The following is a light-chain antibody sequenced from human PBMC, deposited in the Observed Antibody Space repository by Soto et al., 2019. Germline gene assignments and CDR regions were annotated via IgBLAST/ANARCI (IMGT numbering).Light chain of an antibody. CDR2: DKH. CDR3: ATWEDSLSAAV. V-gene: IGLV1-51*01. J-gene: IGLJ1*01. CDR1: SSNIGKSH. Sequence: QSVLTQPPSVSAAPGQKVPISCSGSSSNIGKSHVSWYQHLPGTAPKLLIYDKHKRPSGITDRLYGSKSGTAATLDITGLQTGDEAEDYCATWEDSLSAAVFGPGTKVTVL.